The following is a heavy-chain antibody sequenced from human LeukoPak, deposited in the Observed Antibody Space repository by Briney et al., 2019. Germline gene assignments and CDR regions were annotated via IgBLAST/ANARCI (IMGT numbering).Heavy chain of an antibody. CDR3: ARRPNSNWSGLDF. Sequence: GGSLRLSCTASGVSFSGHWMHWARHLPGKGLVWVSRISPTGSTTSYADSVKGRFTVSRDNAKNTLYLQVNNLRAEDTAVYYCARRPNSNWSGLDFWGQGTLLTVSS. V-gene: IGHV3-74*01. CDR2: ISPTGSTT. J-gene: IGHJ4*02. D-gene: IGHD6-6*01. CDR1: GVSFSGHW.